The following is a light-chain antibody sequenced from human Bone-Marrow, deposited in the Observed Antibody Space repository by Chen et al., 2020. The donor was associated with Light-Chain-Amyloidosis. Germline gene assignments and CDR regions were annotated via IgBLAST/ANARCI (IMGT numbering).Light chain of an antibody. CDR2: RDT. CDR3: QSADSSGTYEVI. V-gene: IGLV3-25*03. J-gene: IGLJ2*01. CDR1: DLPTKY. Sequence: SYELTQPPAVSVSPGQTARITCSGDDLPTKYAYWYQQKPGPAPVLVIQRDTERPSGISERFSGSSSGTTATLTISGVQAEDEADYHCQSADSSGTYEVIFGGGTKLTVL.